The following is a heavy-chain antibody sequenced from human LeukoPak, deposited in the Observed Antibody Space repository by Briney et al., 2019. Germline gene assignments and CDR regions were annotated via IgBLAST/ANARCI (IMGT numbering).Heavy chain of an antibody. CDR2: INPNSGGT. CDR1: GYTFTGYY. Sequence: ASVKVSCKASGYTFTGYYMHWVRQAPGQGLEWMGWINPNSGGTNYAQKSQGWVTMTRDTSISTAYMELSRLRSDDTAVYYCARAVGYCSGGSCYYPYGMDVWGKGTTVTVSS. CDR3: ARAVGYCSGGSCYYPYGMDV. J-gene: IGHJ6*04. D-gene: IGHD2-15*01. V-gene: IGHV1-2*04.